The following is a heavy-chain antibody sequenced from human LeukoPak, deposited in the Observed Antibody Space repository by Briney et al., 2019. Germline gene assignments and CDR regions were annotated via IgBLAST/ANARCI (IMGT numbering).Heavy chain of an antibody. CDR2: FSGSGGST. V-gene: IGHV3-23*01. J-gene: IGHJ6*03. D-gene: IGHD3-22*01. CDR1: GFTFSSSA. Sequence: GGSLRLSCAASGFTFSSSAMSWVRQAPGKGLEWVSVFSGSGGSTYYADSVKGRFTISRDNSKNTLYLQMNSLRVEDTAVYYCAKGAEEGVVITSVYYYYMDVWGTGTTVTISS. CDR3: AKGAEEGVVITSVYYYYMDV.